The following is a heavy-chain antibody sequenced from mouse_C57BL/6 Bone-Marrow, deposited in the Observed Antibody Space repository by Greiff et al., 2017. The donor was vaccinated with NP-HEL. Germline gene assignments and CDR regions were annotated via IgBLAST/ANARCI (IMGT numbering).Heavy chain of an antibody. CDR2: ISYSGST. V-gene: IGHV3-8*02. J-gene: IGHJ2*01. Sequence: EVQLVESGPSLVKPSQTLSLTCSVTGDSITSGYWNWIRKFPGNKLEYMGYISYSGSTYYNPSLKSRISITRDTSKNQYYLQLNSVTTEDTATYYCARSTMIRGPYYFDYWGQGTTLTVSS. CDR3: ARSTMIRGPYYFDY. CDR1: GDSITSGY. D-gene: IGHD2-4*01.